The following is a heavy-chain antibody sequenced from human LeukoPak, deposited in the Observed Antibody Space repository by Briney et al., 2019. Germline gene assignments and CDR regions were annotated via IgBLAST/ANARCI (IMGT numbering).Heavy chain of an antibody. V-gene: IGHV1-69*04. CDR1: GGTFSSYA. D-gene: IGHD3-16*01. J-gene: IGHJ4*02. CDR2: IIPIFGIA. CDR3: ARDEGYDGSYSDY. Sequence: GVSVKVSCKASGGTFSSYAISWVRQAPGQGLEWMGRIIPIFGIANYAQKFQGGVTITADKSTSTAYMELSSLRSEDTAVYYCARDEGYDGSYSDYWGQGTLVTVSS.